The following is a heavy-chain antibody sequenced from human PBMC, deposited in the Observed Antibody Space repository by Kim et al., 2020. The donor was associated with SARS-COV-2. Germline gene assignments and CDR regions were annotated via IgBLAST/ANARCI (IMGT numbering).Heavy chain of an antibody. D-gene: IGHD3-16*01. CDR3: TTDARFGVPHY. J-gene: IGHJ4*02. Sequence: GGSLRLSCAASGFTFSNAWMSWVRQAPGKGLEWVGRIKRKTDGGTIDYAGSVKGRFTISRDDSKNTLYLQMSSLKTEDTAVYYCTTDARFGVPHYWGQGTLVTVSS. V-gene: IGHV3-15*01. CDR2: IKRKTDGGTI. CDR1: GFTFSNAW.